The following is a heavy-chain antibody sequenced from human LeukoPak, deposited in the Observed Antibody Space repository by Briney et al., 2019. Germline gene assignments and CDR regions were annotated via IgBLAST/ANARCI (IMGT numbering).Heavy chain of an antibody. V-gene: IGHV5-51*01. D-gene: IGHD3-22*01. CDR1: GYYFTSYW. Sequence: GESLKISCKGSGYYFTSYWIGWVRQMPGKGLEWMGIIYPGDSDTRYSPSFQGQVTMSADKSITTAYLQWSSLKASDTAMYYCARRHSSGYYYGAFDIWGQGTMVTVSS. CDR2: IYPGDSDT. CDR3: ARRHSSGYYYGAFDI. J-gene: IGHJ3*02.